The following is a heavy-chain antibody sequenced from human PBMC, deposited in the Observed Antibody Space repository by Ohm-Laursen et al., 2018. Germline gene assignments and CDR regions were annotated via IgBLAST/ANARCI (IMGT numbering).Heavy chain of an antibody. CDR2: VYYSGNT. Sequence: SDTLSLTCSVSGGSISSDYWSWIRQPPGKGLEWIGYVYYSGNTNYNPSLKSRVTISVDTSKNQFSLKLSSVTAADTAVYYCARQESSGWYPDYWGQGTLVTVSS. J-gene: IGHJ4*02. V-gene: IGHV4-59*08. CDR3: ARQESSGWYPDY. D-gene: IGHD6-19*01. CDR1: GGSISSDY.